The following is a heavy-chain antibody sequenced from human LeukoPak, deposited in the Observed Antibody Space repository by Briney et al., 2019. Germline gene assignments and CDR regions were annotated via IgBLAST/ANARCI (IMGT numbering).Heavy chain of an antibody. D-gene: IGHD3-16*02. CDR1: GFTVSSNY. CDR2: INHSGST. CDR3: ASDPLLLRLGELSP. Sequence: PGGSLRLSCAASGFTVSSNYMSWVRQPPGKGLEWIGEINHSGSTNYNPSLKSRVTISVDTSKNQFSLKLSSVTAADTAVYYCASDPLLLRLGELSPWGQGTLVTVSS. V-gene: IGHV4-34*01. J-gene: IGHJ5*02.